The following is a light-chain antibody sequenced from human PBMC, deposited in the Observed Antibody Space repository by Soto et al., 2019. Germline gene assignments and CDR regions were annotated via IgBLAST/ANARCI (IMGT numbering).Light chain of an antibody. Sequence: DIQMTQSPSSLSASVGARVTITCQASQDISNYLNWYQQKPGKAPKLLIYDASNLETGGPSRFSGSGAGTYFTFTISSLQPEDIATYYCQQYDNLFFTFGPGTKVDIK. CDR3: QQYDNLFFT. V-gene: IGKV1-33*01. CDR1: QDISNY. CDR2: DAS. J-gene: IGKJ3*01.